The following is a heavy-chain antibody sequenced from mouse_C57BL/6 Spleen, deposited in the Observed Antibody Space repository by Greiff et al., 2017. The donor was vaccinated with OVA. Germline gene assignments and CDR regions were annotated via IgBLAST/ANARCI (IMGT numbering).Heavy chain of an antibody. D-gene: IGHD1-1*01. J-gene: IGHJ2*01. CDR2: IYPGDGDT. CDR1: GYAFSSSW. V-gene: IGHV1-82*01. CDR3: ARSDYYGSSYGKFDY. Sequence: QVQLKQSGPELVKPGASVKISCKASGYAFSSSWMNWVKQRPGKGLEWIGRIYPGDGDTNYNGKFKGKATLTADKSSSTAYMQLSSLTSDDSAVYFCARSDYYGSSYGKFDYWGQGTTLTVSS.